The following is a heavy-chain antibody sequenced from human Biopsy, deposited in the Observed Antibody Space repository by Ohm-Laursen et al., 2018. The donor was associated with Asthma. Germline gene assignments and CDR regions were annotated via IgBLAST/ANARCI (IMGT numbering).Heavy chain of an antibody. D-gene: IGHD2-2*01. CDR1: GGSFSGYY. J-gene: IGHJ5*02. Sequence: SETLSLTCPVYGGSFSGYYWSWIRQPPGKGLEWIGEINHSGSTNYNPSLKSRVTISVDTSKNQFSPKLSSVTAADTAVYYCARAGQCSSTSCYNPGWFDPWGQGTLVTVSS. CDR2: INHSGST. V-gene: IGHV4-34*01. CDR3: ARAGQCSSTSCYNPGWFDP.